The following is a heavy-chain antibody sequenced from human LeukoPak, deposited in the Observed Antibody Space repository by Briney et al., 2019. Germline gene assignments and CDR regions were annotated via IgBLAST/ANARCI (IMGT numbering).Heavy chain of an antibody. V-gene: IGHV4-39*07. Sequence: SETLSLTCTVSGGSISSSSYYWGWIRQPPGKGLEWIGSIYYSGSTYYNPSLKSRVTISVDTSKNQFSLKLSSVTAADTAVYYCARDRGYYGSGSLGLVYYYYYGMDVWGQGTTVTVSS. CDR2: IYYSGST. CDR3: ARDRGYYGSGSLGLVYYYYYGMDV. CDR1: GGSISSSSYY. D-gene: IGHD3-10*01. J-gene: IGHJ6*02.